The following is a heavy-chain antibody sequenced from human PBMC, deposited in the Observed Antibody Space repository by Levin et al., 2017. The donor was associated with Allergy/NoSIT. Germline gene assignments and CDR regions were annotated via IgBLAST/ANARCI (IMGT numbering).Heavy chain of an antibody. Sequence: SETLSLTCTVSGGSMSSYYWSWIRQPPGRGLEWIGYIYYSGGTNYNPSLESRVTISVDTSKNQFSLKVTSVTAADTAIYYCARRSGVVDGLDIWGRGTMVTVSS. CDR1: GGSMSSYY. CDR2: IYYSGGT. CDR3: ARRSGVVDGLDI. V-gene: IGHV4-59*01. D-gene: IGHD2-15*01. J-gene: IGHJ3*02.